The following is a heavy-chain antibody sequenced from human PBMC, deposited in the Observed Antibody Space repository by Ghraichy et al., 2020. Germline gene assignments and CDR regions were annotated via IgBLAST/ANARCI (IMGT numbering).Heavy chain of an antibody. CDR3: ASGGDRGSTGAFDI. D-gene: IGHD2-15*01. CDR2: IYSSGST. V-gene: IGHV3-53*04. CDR1: GFTVSSNY. Sequence: GGSLRLSCAASGFTVSSNYVSWVRQAPGKGLEWVSVIYSSGSTYYADSVKGRFTISRHNSKNTLYLQMNSLRPEDTAVYYCASGGDRGSTGAFDIWGQGTMVTVSS. J-gene: IGHJ3*02.